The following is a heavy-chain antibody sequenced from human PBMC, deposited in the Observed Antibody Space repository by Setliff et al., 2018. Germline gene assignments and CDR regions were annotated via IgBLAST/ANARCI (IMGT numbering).Heavy chain of an antibody. V-gene: IGHV4-34*01. CDR3: ATLTGDRGVDY. D-gene: IGHD7-27*01. Sequence: SETLSLTCAVYGGSFSGYYWSWIRQPPGKGLEWIGEINHSGSTNYNPSLKSRVTISVDTSENQFSLNLNAVTAADTAVYYCATLTGDRGVDYWGQGTLVTVSS. CDR1: GGSFSGYY. J-gene: IGHJ4*02. CDR2: INHSGST.